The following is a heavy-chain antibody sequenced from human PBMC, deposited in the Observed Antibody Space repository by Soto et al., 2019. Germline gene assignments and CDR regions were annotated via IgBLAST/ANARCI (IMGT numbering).Heavy chain of an antibody. CDR1: GASVGNESYY. V-gene: IGHV4-61*01. D-gene: IGHD4-17*01. Sequence: QVQLQESGPGLVKPSETLSLTCTVSGASVGNESYYWNWIRQPPGKGLEWIGYIYFSGSTNYNPSLNSRVTISLDTSKNQFSLRLRSVTAADTAVYFCARDVFDYGGKGWFDAWGPGSLVTVSS. CDR3: ARDVFDYGGKGWFDA. CDR2: IYFSGST. J-gene: IGHJ5*02.